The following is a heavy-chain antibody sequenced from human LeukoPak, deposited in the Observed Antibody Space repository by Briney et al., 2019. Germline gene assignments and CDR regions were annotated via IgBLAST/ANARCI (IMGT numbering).Heavy chain of an antibody. V-gene: IGHV3-15*01. Sequence: GGSLRLSCAASGFTFSGYSINWVRQAPGKGLEWVGLIKSKTDGGTTDYAAPVKGRFTISRDDSKNMLYLQMNSLKTEDTAVYFCATGWGGFDYWGQGTLVTVSS. D-gene: IGHD3-10*01. J-gene: IGHJ4*02. CDR3: ATGWGGFDY. CDR1: GFTFSGYS. CDR2: IKSKTDGGTT.